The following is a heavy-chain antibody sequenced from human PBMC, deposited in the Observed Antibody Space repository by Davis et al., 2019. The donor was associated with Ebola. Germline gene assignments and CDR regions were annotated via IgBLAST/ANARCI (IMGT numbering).Heavy chain of an antibody. J-gene: IGHJ4*02. D-gene: IGHD6-13*01. Sequence: PGGSLRLSCAASGFTFSSYAMHWVRQAPGKGLEWVAVISYDGSNKYYADSVKGRFTISRDNSKNTLYLQMNSLRPEDTAVYYCARRIAAGGTVIGYWGQGTLVTVSS. CDR1: GFTFSSYA. CDR3: ARRIAAGGTVIGY. V-gene: IGHV3-30*04. CDR2: ISYDGSNK.